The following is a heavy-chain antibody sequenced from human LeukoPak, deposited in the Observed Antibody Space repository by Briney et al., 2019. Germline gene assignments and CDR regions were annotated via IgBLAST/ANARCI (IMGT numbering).Heavy chain of an antibody. CDR2: IYYSGST. D-gene: IGHD3-10*01. CDR1: GGSISSYY. CDR3: ARVQYGSGSYYVDY. V-gene: IGHV4-59*01. J-gene: IGHJ4*02. Sequence: SETLSLTCTVSGGSISSYYCSWIRQPPGKGLEWIGYIYYSGSTNYNPSLKSRVTISVDTSKNQFSLKLSSVTAADTAVYYCARVQYGSGSYYVDYWGQGTLVTVSS.